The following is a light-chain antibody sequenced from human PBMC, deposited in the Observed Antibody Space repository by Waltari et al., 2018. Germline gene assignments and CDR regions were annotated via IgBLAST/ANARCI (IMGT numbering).Light chain of an antibody. J-gene: IGLJ3*02. CDR2: PNSDASH. CDR1: SGHSSYA. CDR3: QTWDSDSRG. Sequence: QLVLTQSPSASASLGASVKPTCTLSSGHSSYAIAWHQQQPEKGPRFLMKPNSDASHSKGDGIPVGLPGSSDGSGRDPAVASLQAEDEADGYRQTWDSDSRGFGGGTELTVL. V-gene: IGLV4-69*01.